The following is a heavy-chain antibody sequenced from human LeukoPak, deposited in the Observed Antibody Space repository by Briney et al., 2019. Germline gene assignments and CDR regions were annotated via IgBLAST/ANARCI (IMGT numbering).Heavy chain of an antibody. Sequence: PGGSLRLSCAASGFNLNTYGMHWVRQTPGKGLEWVAVIWHGGSDEYYADSVKGRFTISRDNSKSLVYLQMDSLRDEDTAVYYCAGEVVRDVSGVDYTWLDPWGQGTLVFVS. CDR3: AGEVVRDVSGVDYTWLDP. CDR1: GFNLNTYG. D-gene: IGHD2-8*01. CDR2: IWHGGSDE. V-gene: IGHV3-33*01. J-gene: IGHJ5*02.